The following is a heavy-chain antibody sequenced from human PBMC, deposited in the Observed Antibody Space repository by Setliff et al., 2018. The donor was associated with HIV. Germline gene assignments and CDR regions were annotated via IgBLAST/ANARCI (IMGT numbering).Heavy chain of an antibody. J-gene: IGHJ4*02. CDR1: GYTFTDYY. CDR2: IYPNSGGT. V-gene: IGHV1-2*02. D-gene: IGHD3-22*01. CDR3: AREIDNYDDSGRAY. Sequence: AASVKVSCKASGYTFTDYYMHWVRQAPGQGLEWMGWIYPNSGGTNYAQKYQGRVTMTRDTSIRTVYMELSRLRSDDTAVYYCAREIDNYDDSGRAYWGQGTQVTVSS.